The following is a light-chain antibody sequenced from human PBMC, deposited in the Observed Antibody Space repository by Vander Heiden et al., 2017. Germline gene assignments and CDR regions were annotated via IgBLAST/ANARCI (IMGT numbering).Light chain of an antibody. V-gene: IGKV1-39*01. Sequence: DIQMTQSPSSLSASVGDRVTITCRASQSISSYLNWYQQKPGKAPNLLIYAATSLQSGVPSRFSGSGSGTDFTLTISSLQLEDFATYYWQQSYSTWTFGQGTKVEIK. J-gene: IGKJ1*01. CDR3: QQSYSTWT. CDR2: AAT. CDR1: QSISSY.